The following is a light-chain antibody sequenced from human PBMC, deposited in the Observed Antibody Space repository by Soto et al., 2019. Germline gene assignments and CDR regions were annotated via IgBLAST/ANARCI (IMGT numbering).Light chain of an antibody. Sequence: QSALTQPRSVSGSPGQSVTISCTGTSSDVGGYNYVSWYQQHPGKAPKLMIYDVSKRPSGVPDRFSGSKSGNTASLTSSGLQAEDEADYYCCSYAGSFVVFGGGTKRTVL. CDR1: SSDVGGYNY. CDR2: DVS. J-gene: IGLJ2*01. V-gene: IGLV2-11*01. CDR3: CSYAGSFVV.